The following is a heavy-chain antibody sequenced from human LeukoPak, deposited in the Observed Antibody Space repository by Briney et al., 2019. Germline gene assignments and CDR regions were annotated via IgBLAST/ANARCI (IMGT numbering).Heavy chain of an antibody. CDR1: GGSISSSSYY. D-gene: IGHD6-13*01. CDR2: IYYSGST. Sequence: QPSETLSLTCTVSGGSISSSSYYWGWIRQPPGKGLEWIGSIYYSGSTYYNPSLKSRVTISVDTSKNQFSLKLSSVTAADTAVYYCAKDLSSSSWFYFDYWGQGTLVTVSS. V-gene: IGHV4-39*07. J-gene: IGHJ4*02. CDR3: AKDLSSSSWFYFDY.